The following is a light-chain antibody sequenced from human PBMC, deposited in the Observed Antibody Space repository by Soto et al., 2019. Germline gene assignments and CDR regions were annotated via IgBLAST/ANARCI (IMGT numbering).Light chain of an antibody. CDR2: NNN. V-gene: IGLV1-44*01. J-gene: IGLJ1*01. CDR1: SSNSGSNT. CDR3: AAWDVSLPSYV. Sequence: QSVLTQPPSASGTPGQRVTISCSGSSSNSGSNTVNWYQQLPGTAHKLLIYNNNQRPSGVPDRFSGSKSGTSASLAISGLQSEDVADYYCAAWDVSLPSYVFGTGTKLTVL.